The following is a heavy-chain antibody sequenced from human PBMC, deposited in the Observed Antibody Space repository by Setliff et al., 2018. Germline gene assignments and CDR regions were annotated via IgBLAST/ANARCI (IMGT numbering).Heavy chain of an antibody. J-gene: IGHJ2*01. CDR1: GFTFTTHA. CDR3: AKGQTQESNWYFDL. CDR2: IHDSGST. V-gene: IGHV3-23*01. Sequence: GGSLRLSCVASGFTFTTHAIHWVRQAPGKGLEWISYIHDSGSTYYADSVKGRFTISRDNSKNTLYLQMNSLRAEDTAVYYCAKGQTQESNWYFDLWGRGTLVTVSS. D-gene: IGHD3-10*01.